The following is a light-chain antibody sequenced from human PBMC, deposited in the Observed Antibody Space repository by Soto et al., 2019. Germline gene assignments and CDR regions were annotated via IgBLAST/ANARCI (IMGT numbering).Light chain of an antibody. V-gene: IGLV2-11*01. CDR2: DVS. CDR1: SSDVGDYNY. J-gene: IGLJ1*01. CDR3: CSYAGSYTHV. Sequence: QSALTQPRSVSGSPGQSVTISCTGTSSDVGDYNYASWYQQHPGKAPKLMIYDVSKRPSGVPDRFSGSKSGNTASLTISGLQAEDEADYYCCSYAGSYTHVFGTGTKVTVL.